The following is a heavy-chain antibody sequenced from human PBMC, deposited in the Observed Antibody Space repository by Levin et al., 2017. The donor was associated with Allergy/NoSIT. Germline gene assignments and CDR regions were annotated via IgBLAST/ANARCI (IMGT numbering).Heavy chain of an antibody. J-gene: IGHJ4*02. CDR1: GFTFSSSA. V-gene: IGHV3-30*18. CDR3: AKAVDHYGEFDY. Sequence: SLRLSCAVSGFTFSSSAMHWVRQAPGKGLEWVAVISYDGTKKYYGDSVRGRFTISRDNSKNTLYLQMNSLRAEDTAVYYCAKAVDHYGEFDYWGQGTLVTVSS. D-gene: IGHD4-17*01. CDR2: ISYDGTKK.